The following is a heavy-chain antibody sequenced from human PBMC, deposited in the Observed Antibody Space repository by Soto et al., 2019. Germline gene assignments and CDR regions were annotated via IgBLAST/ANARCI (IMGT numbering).Heavy chain of an antibody. J-gene: IGHJ5*02. CDR2: IYYSGST. CDR3: ARERRRTNQIVAARPWWFDP. V-gene: IGHV4-30-4*01. CDR1: GGSISSGDYY. Sequence: QVQLQESGPGLVKPSQTLSLTCTVSGGSISSGDYYWSWIRQPPGKGLEWIGYIYYSGSTYYNPSLKSRVTISVDTSKNQFSLKRSSVTAADTAVYYCARERRRTNQIVAARPWWFDPWGQGTLVTVSS. D-gene: IGHD6-6*01.